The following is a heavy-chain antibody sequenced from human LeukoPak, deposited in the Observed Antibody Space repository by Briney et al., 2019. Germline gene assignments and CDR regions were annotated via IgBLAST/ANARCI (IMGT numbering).Heavy chain of an antibody. Sequence: PGGSLRLSCAASGFTFSSYEMNWVRQAPGKGLEWVSYITSSGTTIYYADSVKGRFTISRDNAKNSLYLQMNSLRAEDTAVYYCARDLITPYYYYYYMDVWGKGTTVTISS. J-gene: IGHJ6*03. V-gene: IGHV3-48*03. D-gene: IGHD3-16*01. CDR2: ITSSGTTI. CDR3: ARDLITPYYYYYYMDV. CDR1: GFTFSSYE.